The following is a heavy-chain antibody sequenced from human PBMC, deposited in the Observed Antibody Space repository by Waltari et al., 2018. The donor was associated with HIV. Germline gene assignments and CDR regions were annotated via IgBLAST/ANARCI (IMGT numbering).Heavy chain of an antibody. CDR3: ARADYDFWSGSVYYYGMDV. V-gene: IGHV3-7*01. D-gene: IGHD3-3*01. CDR2: IKQDGSEK. CDR1: RSTFSSYW. J-gene: IGHJ6*02. Sequence: EVQLVESGGALVQLGGSLRIRCAASRSTFSSYWMSGVPQVPGKGLEWVANIKQDGSEKYYVDSVKGRFTISRDNAKNSLYLQMNSLRAEDTAVYYCARADYDFWSGSVYYYGMDVWGQGTTVTVSS.